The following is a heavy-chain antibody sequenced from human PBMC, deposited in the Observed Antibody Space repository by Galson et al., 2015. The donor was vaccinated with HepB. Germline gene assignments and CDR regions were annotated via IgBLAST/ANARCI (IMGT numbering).Heavy chain of an antibody. CDR2: ISSSSSTI. V-gene: IGHV3-48*01. J-gene: IGHJ5*02. Sequence: SLRLSCAASGFTFSSYSMNWVRQAPGKGLEWVSYISSSSSTIYYADSVKGRFTISRDNSKNTLYLQMNSLRAEDTAVYYCASSSGWYTPWGQGTLVTVSS. D-gene: IGHD6-19*01. CDR3: ASSSGWYTP. CDR1: GFTFSSYS.